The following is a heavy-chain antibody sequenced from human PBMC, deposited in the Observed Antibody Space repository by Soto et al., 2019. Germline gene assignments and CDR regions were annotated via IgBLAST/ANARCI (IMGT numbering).Heavy chain of an antibody. CDR3: ASLYYDFWRGSPNWFDP. Sequence: SETLSLTCTVSGGSISSSSYYWGWIRQPPGKGLEWIGSIYYSGSTYYNPSLKSRVTISVDTSKNQFSLKLSSVTAADTAVYYCASLYYDFWRGSPNWFDPWGEATLVTVSS. J-gene: IGHJ5*02. CDR2: IYYSGST. D-gene: IGHD3-3*01. CDR1: GGSISSSSYY. V-gene: IGHV4-39*01.